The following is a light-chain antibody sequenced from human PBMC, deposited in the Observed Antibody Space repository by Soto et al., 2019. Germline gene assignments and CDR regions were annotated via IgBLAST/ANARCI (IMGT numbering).Light chain of an antibody. V-gene: IGLV2-11*01. J-gene: IGLJ3*02. CDR2: DVS. CDR3: CSYAGSYTWV. Sequence: QSALTKPRSVYGSPGQSVTISCTGTSSDVGGYNYVSWYQQHPGKAPKLMIYDVSKRPSGVPDRFSGSKSGNTAFLTISGLQAEDEADYYCCSYAGSYTWVFGGGTKLTVL. CDR1: SSDVGGYNY.